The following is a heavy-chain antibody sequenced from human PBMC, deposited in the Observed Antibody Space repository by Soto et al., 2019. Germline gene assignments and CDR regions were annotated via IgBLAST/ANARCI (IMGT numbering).Heavy chain of an antibody. CDR3: AKESYSSSTNWFDP. CDR1: GFSFDDYT. V-gene: IGHV3-43*01. D-gene: IGHD6-6*01. CDR2: INWDGVTT. J-gene: IGHJ5*02. Sequence: GGSLRLSCAASGFSFDDYTMHWVRQALGKGLEWVSLINWDGVTTYYADSVKGRFTISRDNTKNSLYLQMNSLRAEDTALYYCAKESYSSSTNWFDPWGQGTLVTVSS.